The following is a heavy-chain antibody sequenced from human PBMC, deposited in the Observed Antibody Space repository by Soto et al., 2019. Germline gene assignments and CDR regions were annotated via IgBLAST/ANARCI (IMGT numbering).Heavy chain of an antibody. CDR1: GFTFSSYG. V-gene: IGHV3-30*18. Sequence: QVQLVESGGGVVQPGRSLRLSCAASGFTFSSYGMHWVRQAPGKGLEWVAVISYDGSNKYYADSVKGRFTISRDNSKNTLYLQMNSLRAEDTAVYYCAKEGYDFWSGYSGWFDSWGQGTLVTVSS. J-gene: IGHJ5*01. CDR2: ISYDGSNK. D-gene: IGHD3-3*01. CDR3: AKEGYDFWSGYSGWFDS.